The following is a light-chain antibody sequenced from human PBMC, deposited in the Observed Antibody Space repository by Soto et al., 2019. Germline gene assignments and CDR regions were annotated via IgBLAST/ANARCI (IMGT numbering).Light chain of an antibody. V-gene: IGKV3-11*01. CDR3: QQRSNWSIT. J-gene: IGKJ5*01. CDR1: QSVSSY. Sequence: EIVLTQSPATLSLSPMEIAALSFRASQSVSSYLAWYQQKPGKAPRLLIYDASNRATGIPARFSGSGSGTDFTLTISSLEPEDFAVYYCQQRSNWSITFGQGTRLEIK. CDR2: DAS.